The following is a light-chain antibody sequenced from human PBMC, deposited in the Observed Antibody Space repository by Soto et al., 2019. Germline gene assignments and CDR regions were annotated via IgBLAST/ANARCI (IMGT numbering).Light chain of an antibody. CDR2: GAS. V-gene: IGKV3-20*01. CDR1: QSVTSNY. Sequence: EIVLTQSPGTLSLSPGERATLSCRASQSVTSNYLAWYQQKPGQAPRLLVYGASSRATGIPDRFSGSGSGTDFTLTISRLEPEDLAAYYCHQYTSSPTFGGGTKV. J-gene: IGKJ4*01. CDR3: HQYTSSPT.